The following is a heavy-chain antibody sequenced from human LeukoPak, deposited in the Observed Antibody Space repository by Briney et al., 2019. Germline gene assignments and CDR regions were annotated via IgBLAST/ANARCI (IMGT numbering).Heavy chain of an antibody. CDR2: IYYSGST. V-gene: IGHV4-59*08. D-gene: IGHD3-10*01. Sequence: SETLSLTCTVSGGSISSYYWSWIRQPPWKGLEWIGYIYYSGSTNYNPSLKSRVTISVDTSKNQFSLKLSSVTAADTAVYYCARWSSGSGSSLNWFDPWGQGTLVTVSS. CDR1: GGSISSYY. CDR3: ARWSSGSGSSLNWFDP. J-gene: IGHJ5*02.